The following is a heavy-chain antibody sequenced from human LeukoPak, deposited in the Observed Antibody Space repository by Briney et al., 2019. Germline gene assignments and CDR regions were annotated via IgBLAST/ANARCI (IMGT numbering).Heavy chain of an antibody. D-gene: IGHD3-22*01. J-gene: IGHJ5*02. Sequence: SETLSLTCTVSGGSISSYYWSWTRQPPGKGLEWIGYIYYSGSTNYNPSLKSRVTISVDTSKNQFSLKLSSVTAADTAVYYCARGGTIVAVGYNWFDPWGQGTLVTVSS. CDR1: GGSISSYY. CDR2: IYYSGST. V-gene: IGHV4-59*01. CDR3: ARGGTIVAVGYNWFDP.